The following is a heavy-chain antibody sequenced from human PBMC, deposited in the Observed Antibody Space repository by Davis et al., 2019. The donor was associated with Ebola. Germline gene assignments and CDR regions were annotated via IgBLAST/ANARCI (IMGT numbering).Heavy chain of an antibody. CDR3: ARVVSSSWSFHFDY. V-gene: IGHV1-3*01. CDR1: GYTFASNG. D-gene: IGHD6-13*01. Sequence: ASVKVSCKASGYTFASNGIAWVRQAPGQGLEWMGWINAGNANTKYSQKFQGRGTITRDTSASTDYMELSSLRTEDTAVYYCARVVSSSWSFHFDYWGQGTLVTVSS. CDR2: INAGNANT. J-gene: IGHJ4*02.